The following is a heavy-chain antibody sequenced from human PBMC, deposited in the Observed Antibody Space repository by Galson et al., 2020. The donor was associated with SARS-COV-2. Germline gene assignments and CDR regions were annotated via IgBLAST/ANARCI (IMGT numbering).Heavy chain of an antibody. CDR1: GFTFSGFA. CDR3: ARAGTTPPWFAP. J-gene: IGHJ5*02. Sequence: GGSLRLSCAASGFTFSGFAMSWVRQAPGRGLEWVSSISGVGGATYYADSVKGRFTISRDNSGNTLYLQMNSLRADDTAVYYCARAGTTPPWFAPWGQGTLVTVSS. V-gene: IGHV3-23*01. CDR2: ISGVGGAT. D-gene: IGHD1-7*01.